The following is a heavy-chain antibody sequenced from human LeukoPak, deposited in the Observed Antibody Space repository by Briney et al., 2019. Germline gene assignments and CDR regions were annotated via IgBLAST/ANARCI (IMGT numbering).Heavy chain of an antibody. J-gene: IGHJ6*03. D-gene: IGHD3-22*01. V-gene: IGHV4-39*06. CDR3: ARVTQYDTSAYSRNYYYVDV. CDR1: DGSISGTNYY. CDR2: IHHRGTV. Sequence: SETLSLTCTVSDGSISGTNYYWAWFRQPPGKGPEWIGNIHHRGTVYYNPSLKSRVTISVDTSKNQFPLNLMSVTAADTAVYFCARVTQYDTSAYSRNYYYVDVWGQGTTVTVSS.